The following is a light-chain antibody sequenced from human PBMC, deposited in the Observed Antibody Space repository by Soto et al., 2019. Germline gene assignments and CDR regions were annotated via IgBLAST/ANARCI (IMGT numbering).Light chain of an antibody. CDR2: GAS. CDR3: PQCGTSPYT. J-gene: IGKJ2*01. Sequence: EIVLTQSPGTLSLSPGERATLSCRASQGIGSKCLAWYQQKPGEAPRLLIYGASSRATGIPDRFSGGGSGTDFTLTISRLEPEDFAVYYCPQCGTSPYTFGQGTKLEIK. V-gene: IGKV3-20*01. CDR1: QGIGSKC.